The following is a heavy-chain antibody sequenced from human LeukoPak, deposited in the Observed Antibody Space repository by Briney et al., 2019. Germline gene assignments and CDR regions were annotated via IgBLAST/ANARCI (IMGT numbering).Heavy chain of an antibody. J-gene: IGHJ6*03. D-gene: IGHD2-2*01. CDR2: IEQDGSEK. Sequence: PVGSLRLSCAASGFTFSSYWMSWVRQAPGKGLEWVANIEQDGSEKYYVDSVKGRFTISRDNAKNSLYLQMNSLRAEDTAVYYCAREGKYCSSISCYWYYYYYMDVWGKGTTVTVSS. V-gene: IGHV3-7*01. CDR1: GFTFSSYW. CDR3: AREGKYCSSISCYWYYYYYMDV.